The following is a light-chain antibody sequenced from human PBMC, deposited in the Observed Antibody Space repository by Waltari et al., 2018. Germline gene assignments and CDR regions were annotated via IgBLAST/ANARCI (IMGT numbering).Light chain of an antibody. CDR2: GAS. CDR3: QQYKSYKT. CDR1: QSITTS. J-gene: IGKJ1*01. V-gene: IGKV1-5*03. Sequence: DIQMTQSPSTLSASVGDTVIISCRASQSITTSLAWYQQKPGKAPDVLIYGASNVESGVPSRFSGSGSGTEFTLTISSLQPDDFATYYCQQYKSYKTFGQGTRVEIK.